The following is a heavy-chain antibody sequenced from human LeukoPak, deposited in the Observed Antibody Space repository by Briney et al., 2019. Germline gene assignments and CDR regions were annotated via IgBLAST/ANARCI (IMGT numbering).Heavy chain of an antibody. Sequence: GESLKISCKGSGYSFTNYWIGWVRQMPGKGLEWMGVIYPGDSHTRNSPSFQGQVTISADKSISTAYLQWSSLKASDTAIYYCARLGERDGYNFGFDYWGQGTLVTVSS. J-gene: IGHJ4*02. CDR1: GYSFTNYW. D-gene: IGHD5-24*01. V-gene: IGHV5-51*01. CDR2: IYPGDSHT. CDR3: ARLGERDGYNFGFDY.